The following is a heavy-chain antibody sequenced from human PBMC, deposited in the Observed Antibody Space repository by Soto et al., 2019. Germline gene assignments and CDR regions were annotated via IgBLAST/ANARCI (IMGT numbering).Heavy chain of an antibody. J-gene: IGHJ4*02. D-gene: IGHD6-13*01. CDR1: GYTFTSYA. V-gene: IGHV1-3*01. Sequence: VASVKVSCKASGYTFTSYAMHWVRQAPGQRLEWMGWINAGNGNTKYSQKFQGRVTITRDTSASTAYMELSSLRSEDTAVYYCARGIAAAGVDYWGQGTLVTVSS. CDR3: ARGIAAAGVDY. CDR2: INAGNGNT.